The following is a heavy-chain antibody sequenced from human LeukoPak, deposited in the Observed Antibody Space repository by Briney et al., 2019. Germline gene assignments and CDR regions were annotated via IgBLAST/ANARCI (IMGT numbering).Heavy chain of an antibody. Sequence: SETLSLTCTVSGGSISTSYYYWGWIRQPPGKGLEWIGSIYYSGSTYYNPSLKSRVTISVDTSKNQFSLKLSSVTAADTAVYYCASIPYYYDSSGYQGRAFDIWGQGTMVTVSS. D-gene: IGHD3-22*01. CDR1: GGSISTSYYY. CDR3: ASIPYYYDSSGYQGRAFDI. CDR2: IYYSGST. J-gene: IGHJ3*02. V-gene: IGHV4-39*07.